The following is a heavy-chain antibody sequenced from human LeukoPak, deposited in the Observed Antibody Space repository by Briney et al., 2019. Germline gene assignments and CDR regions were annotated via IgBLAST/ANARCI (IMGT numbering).Heavy chain of an antibody. D-gene: IGHD6-19*01. V-gene: IGHV3-21*01. Sequence: GGSLRLSCVFTFNSYSMNWVRQAPGKGLEWVSSISSSGDTYYSDSVKGRYTISRDNAKNSLYLQMDSLRAEDTALYYCARVPGPSGASWYYFDYWGQGTLVTVSS. CDR2: ISSSGDT. J-gene: IGHJ4*02. CDR3: ARVPGPSGASWYYFDY. CDR1: FTFNSYS.